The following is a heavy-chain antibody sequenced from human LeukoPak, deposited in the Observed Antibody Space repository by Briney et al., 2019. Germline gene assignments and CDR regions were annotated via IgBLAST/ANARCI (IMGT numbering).Heavy chain of an antibody. CDR2: IYYSGST. J-gene: IGHJ5*02. CDR3: ARAGVAVAGSWWFDP. Sequence: SETLSLTCTVSGGSISSYYWSWIRQPPGKGLEWIGYIYYSGSTNYNPSLKSRVTISVDTSKNQFSLKLSSVTAADTAVYYCARAGVAVAGSWWFDPWGQGALVTVSS. CDR1: GGSISSYY. V-gene: IGHV4-59*01. D-gene: IGHD6-19*01.